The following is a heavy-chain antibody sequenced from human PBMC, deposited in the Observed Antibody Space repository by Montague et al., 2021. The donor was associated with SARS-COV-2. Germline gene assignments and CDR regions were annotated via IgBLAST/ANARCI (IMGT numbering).Heavy chain of an antibody. Sequence: SETLSLTCAVSGGSISSSNWWSWVRQPPGKGLVWIVEIYHIGSTNYNPSLKSRVTISVDKSKNQLSLKLCSVTAAGTAVYYCARSPYYDSTPTWGQGTLVTVSS. CDR1: GGSISSSNW. CDR3: ARSPYYDSTPT. D-gene: IGHD3-22*01. J-gene: IGHJ5*02. CDR2: IYHIGST. V-gene: IGHV4-4*02.